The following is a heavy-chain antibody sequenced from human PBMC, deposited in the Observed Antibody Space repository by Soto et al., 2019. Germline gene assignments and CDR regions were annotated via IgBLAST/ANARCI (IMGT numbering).Heavy chain of an antibody. Sequence: QLQLQESGSGLVKPSQTLSLTCAVSGGSISSGDYSWSWIRQPPGKGLEWIGYIYNSGSTHYNPSLKSRVTISVDRYKNQISMKLTSVTAADTAVYYCARVVVAAKRGWFDPWGQGTLVTVSS. CDR3: ARVVVAAKRGWFDP. D-gene: IGHD2-15*01. CDR2: IYNSGST. J-gene: IGHJ5*02. CDR1: GGSISSGDYS. V-gene: IGHV4-30-2*01.